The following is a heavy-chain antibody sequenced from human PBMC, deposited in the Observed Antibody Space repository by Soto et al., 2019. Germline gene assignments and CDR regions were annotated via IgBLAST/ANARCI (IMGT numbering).Heavy chain of an antibody. V-gene: IGHV3-23*01. J-gene: IGHJ4*02. CDR1: GFTFSNYA. D-gene: IGHD2-15*01. CDR2: ISGSSGST. Sequence: EVQLLESGGGLVQPGGSLRLSCAASGFTFSNYAMSWVRQAPGKGLEWVSAISGSSGSTDYADSVKGRFTISRDNSKNTLYLQINSRRAEATAVYYCAKGSRGYCGGGSCPPKPYFDYWGQGTLVTVSS. CDR3: AKGSRGYCGGGSCPPKPYFDY.